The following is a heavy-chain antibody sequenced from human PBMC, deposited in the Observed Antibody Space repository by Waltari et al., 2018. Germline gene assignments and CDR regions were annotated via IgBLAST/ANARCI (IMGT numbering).Heavy chain of an antibody. CDR2: INHSGST. J-gene: IGHJ4*02. V-gene: IGHV4-34*01. CDR1: GGSFSTYY. Sequence: QVQLQQWGAGLLKPSETLSLTCAVYGGSFSTYYWSWVRQPPGKGLEWIGEINHSGSTHYDPSLKRRVTISVDTSKNQFSLKLSSVTAADTAVYYCARGDITMIPRPLLNWGQGTLVTVSS. D-gene: IGHD3-22*01. CDR3: ARGDITMIPRPLLN.